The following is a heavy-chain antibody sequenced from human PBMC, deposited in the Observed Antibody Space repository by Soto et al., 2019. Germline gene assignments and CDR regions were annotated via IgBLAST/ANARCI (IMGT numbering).Heavy chain of an antibody. CDR1: GFTFSSYV. CDR2: ISYDGSNK. D-gene: IGHD6-19*01. Sequence: GGSLRLSCAASGFTFSSYVMHWVRQAPGKGLEWVAVISYDGSNKYYADSVKGRFTISRDNSKNTLYLQMNSLRAEDTAVYYCAKDRYSSGWPDAFDIWGQGTMVTVSS. CDR3: AKDRYSSGWPDAFDI. J-gene: IGHJ3*02. V-gene: IGHV3-30*18.